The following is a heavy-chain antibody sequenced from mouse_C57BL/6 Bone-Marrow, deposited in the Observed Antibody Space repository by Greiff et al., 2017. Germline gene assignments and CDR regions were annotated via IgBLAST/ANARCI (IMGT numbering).Heavy chain of an antibody. CDR2: ISSGGSYT. J-gene: IGHJ4*01. CDR3: ARWLYAMDY. V-gene: IGHV5-6*01. Sequence: EVQRVESGGDLVKPGGSLKLSCAASGFTFSSYGMSWVRQTPDKRLEWVATISSGGSYTYYPDSVKGRFTISRDNAKNTLYLQMSSLKSEDTAMYYCARWLYAMDYWGQGTSVTVSS. CDR1: GFTFSSYG.